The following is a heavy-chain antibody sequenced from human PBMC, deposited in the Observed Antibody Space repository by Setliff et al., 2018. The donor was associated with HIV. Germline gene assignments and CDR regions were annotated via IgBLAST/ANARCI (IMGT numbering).Heavy chain of an antibody. CDR1: GGSMSSGSYY. V-gene: IGHV4-61*02. CDR3: ARHRDGGTYPLDY. Sequence: PSETLSLTCTVSGGSMSSGSYYWSWIRQPAGKGLEWIGRIYISGSTNYNPSLKSRVTISVDTSNNRVSLRLTSVTAADTAMYYCARHRDGGTYPLDYWGQGTLVTVSS. CDR2: IYISGST. D-gene: IGHD1-26*01. J-gene: IGHJ4*02.